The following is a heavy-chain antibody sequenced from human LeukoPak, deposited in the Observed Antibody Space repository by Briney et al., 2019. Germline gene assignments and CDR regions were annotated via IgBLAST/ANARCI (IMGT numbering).Heavy chain of an antibody. CDR3: AREPVAMVPQDYYFDY. CDR1: GGSVTSGNYY. J-gene: IGHJ4*02. Sequence: SQTLSLTCTVSGGSVTSGNYYWNWIRQPAGKGLEWIGRIYTSGSTNYNPSLKSRVTISVDTSKNQFSLKLSSVTAADTAVYYCAREPVAMVPQDYYFDYWGQGTLVTVSS. V-gene: IGHV4-61*02. CDR2: IYTSGST. D-gene: IGHD5-18*01.